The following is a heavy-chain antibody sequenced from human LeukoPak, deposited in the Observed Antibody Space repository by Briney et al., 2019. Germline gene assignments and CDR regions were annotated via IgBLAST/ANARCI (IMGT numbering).Heavy chain of an antibody. CDR1: GGSISSSSYY. CDR3: ARNYGDYRGGYYFDY. Sequence: SETLSLTCTVSGGSISSSSYYWGWIRQPPGKGLEWIGSIYYSGSTYYNPSLKSRVTISVDTSKNQFSLKLSSVTAADTAVYYCARNYGDYRGGYYFDYWGQGTLVTVSS. J-gene: IGHJ4*02. CDR2: IYYSGST. V-gene: IGHV4-39*07. D-gene: IGHD4-17*01.